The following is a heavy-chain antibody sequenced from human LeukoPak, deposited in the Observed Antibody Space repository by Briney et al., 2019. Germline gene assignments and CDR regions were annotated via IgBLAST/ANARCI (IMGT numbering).Heavy chain of an antibody. CDR2: IGSNNGNT. Sequence: ASVKVSCKASGYTFTSYDISWVRQAPGQGLEWMGWIGSNNGNTNYIQNLQGRVIMTTDTSTSTVYMELSSLRSEDTAVYYCAREDSSGWYVFDYWGQGTLVTVSS. V-gene: IGHV1-18*01. CDR1: GYTFTSYD. D-gene: IGHD6-19*01. J-gene: IGHJ4*02. CDR3: AREDSSGWYVFDY.